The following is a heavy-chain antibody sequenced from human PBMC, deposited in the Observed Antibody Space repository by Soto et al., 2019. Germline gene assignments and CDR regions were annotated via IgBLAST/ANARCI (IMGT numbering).Heavy chain of an antibody. CDR1: GGSFSGYY. CDR3: ARGRDTMVRGVRFHYYYYGMDV. J-gene: IGHJ6*02. CDR2: NNHSGST. Sequence: PSETLSLTCAVYGGSFSGYYWSWIRQPPGKGLEWIGENNHSGSTNYNPSHKSRVTISVDTSKNQFSLKLSSVTAADTAVYYCARGRDTMVRGVRFHYYYYGMDVWGQGTTVTVSS. V-gene: IGHV4-34*01. D-gene: IGHD3-10*01.